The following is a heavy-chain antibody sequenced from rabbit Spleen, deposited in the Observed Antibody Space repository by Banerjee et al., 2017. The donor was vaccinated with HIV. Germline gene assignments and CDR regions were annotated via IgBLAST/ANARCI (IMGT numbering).Heavy chain of an antibody. D-gene: IGHD7-1*01. J-gene: IGHJ4*01. V-gene: IGHV1S45*01. Sequence: QEQLKETGGGLVQPGGSLTLSCKASGFDLSSYGVSWVRQAPGKGLEWIACIEGGSSAFSYFASWAKGRFTISKTSSTTVTLQMTSLTAADTATYFCVREAGYAGYGDGNLWGPGTLVTVS. CDR3: VREAGYAGYGDGNL. CDR2: IEGGSSAFS. CDR1: GFDLSSYG.